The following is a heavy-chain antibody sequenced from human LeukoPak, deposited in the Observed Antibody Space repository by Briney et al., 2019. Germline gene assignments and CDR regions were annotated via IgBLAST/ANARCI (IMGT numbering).Heavy chain of an antibody. D-gene: IGHD6-13*01. V-gene: IGHV3-7*01. CDR1: GFTFSSYA. CDR3: ARSLAAAEGY. CDR2: IKQDGSEK. J-gene: IGHJ4*02. Sequence: EGSLRLSCAASGFTFSSYAMHWVRQAPGKGLEWVANIKQDGSEKYYVDSVKGLFTISRDNAKNSLYLQMNSLRAEDTAVYYCARSLAAAEGYWGQGTLVTVSS.